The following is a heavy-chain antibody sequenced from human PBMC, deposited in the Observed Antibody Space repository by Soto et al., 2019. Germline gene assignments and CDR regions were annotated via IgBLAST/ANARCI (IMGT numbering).Heavy chain of an antibody. CDR1: GDSMSPFY. D-gene: IGHD3-3*01. J-gene: IGHJ6*02. V-gene: IGHV4-59*13. CDR3: ARGVSDYWSGYYTGSGLDV. CDR2: IYYSGNT. Sequence: QVPLQESGPGLLKPSETLSLTCTVSGDSMSPFYWNWIRQSPTKGLEWIGYIYYSGNTNYNPSLKSRVAQSVDPSKNQSYLKLDSVTAADTAVYYCARGVSDYWSGYYTGSGLDVWGQGPTVTVSS.